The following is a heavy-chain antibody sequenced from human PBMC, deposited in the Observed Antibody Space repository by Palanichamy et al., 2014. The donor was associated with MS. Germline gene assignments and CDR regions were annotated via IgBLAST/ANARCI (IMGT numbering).Heavy chain of an antibody. CDR2: IYYSGST. CDR3: ASLGYSSTFRDTFDI. V-gene: IGHV4-30-4*01. J-gene: IGHJ3*02. D-gene: IGHD6-13*01. Sequence: GLEWIGYIYYSGSTFYNPSLKSRVTISLDTSKNQFSLKLSSVTAADTAVYYCASLGYSSTFRDTFDIWGQGTLVTVSS.